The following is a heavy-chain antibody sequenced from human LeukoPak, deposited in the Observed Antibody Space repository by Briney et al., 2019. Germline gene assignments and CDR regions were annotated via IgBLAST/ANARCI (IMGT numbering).Heavy chain of an antibody. D-gene: IGHD5-18*01. CDR3: ARGFSGYSYGRSDYMDV. J-gene: IGHJ6*03. V-gene: IGHV3-53*01. CDR2: IYSGGST. Sequence: PGTSLRLSCAASGFTFSSYGMQWVRQAPGKGLEWVSVIYSGGSTYYADSVKGRFTISRDNSKNTLYLQMNSLRAEDTAVYYCARGFSGYSYGRSDYMDVWGKGTTVTISS. CDR1: GFTFSSYG.